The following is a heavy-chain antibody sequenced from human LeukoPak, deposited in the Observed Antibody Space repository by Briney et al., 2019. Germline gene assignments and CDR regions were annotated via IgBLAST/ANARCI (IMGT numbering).Heavy chain of an antibody. CDR2: INSDGSST. J-gene: IGHJ4*02. CDR3: ARDQFGGAHDY. V-gene: IGHV3-74*01. CDR1: GFTFSSYW. Sequence: PGGSLRLSCAASGFTFSSYWMHWVRQAPGKGLLWVSRINSDGSSTSYADSVKGRFTISRDNAKNTLYLQMNSLRAEDTAVYYCARDQFGGAHDYWGQGTLVTVSS. D-gene: IGHD3-3*01.